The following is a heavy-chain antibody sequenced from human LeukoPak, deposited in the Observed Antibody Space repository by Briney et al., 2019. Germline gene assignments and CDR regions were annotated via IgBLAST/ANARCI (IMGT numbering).Heavy chain of an antibody. V-gene: IGHV3-23*01. CDR2: ISFSGDNS. Sequence: GGSLRLSCAASGFNFRDAAMTWVRQAPGKGLEWVSLISFSGDNSYYADSVKGRFTISRDNSKNTLSLQMNSLRADDTAVYYCARTIAVAGPYYFDYWGQGTLVTVSS. CDR3: ARTIAVAGPYYFDY. J-gene: IGHJ4*02. D-gene: IGHD6-19*01. CDR1: GFNFRDAA.